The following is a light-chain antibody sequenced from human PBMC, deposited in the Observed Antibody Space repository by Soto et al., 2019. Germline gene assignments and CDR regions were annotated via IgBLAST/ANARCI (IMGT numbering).Light chain of an antibody. J-gene: IGKJ1*01. Sequence: IQLTQSPSTLSASVGDRVTLIWRASQSLNTRLAWYQKRPRKAPKVLIYEASSLESGVPSRFSSSGSGTEFTLIISSLQHDDFATYYCQQYNSYSTFGQGTKVDIK. CDR2: EAS. V-gene: IGKV1-5*03. CDR3: QQYNSYST. CDR1: QSLNTR.